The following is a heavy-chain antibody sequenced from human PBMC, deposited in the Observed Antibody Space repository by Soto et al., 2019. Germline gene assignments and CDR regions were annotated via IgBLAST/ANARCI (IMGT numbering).Heavy chain of an antibody. V-gene: IGHV1-18*04. Sequence: QVQLVQSGTEVKTPGASVKVSCHASGYTFTNYGINWVRQAPGQGLEWMAWISAYNGKTHHAPFVQDRVTMTTDTSTRAAYMELPSCSSDYTAVYYCARGGWNYGPGPFAWWGPGPMVPVSS. J-gene: IGHJ3*01. D-gene: IGHD1-7*01. CDR3: ARGGWNYGPGPFAW. CDR2: ISAYNGKT. CDR1: GYTFTNYG.